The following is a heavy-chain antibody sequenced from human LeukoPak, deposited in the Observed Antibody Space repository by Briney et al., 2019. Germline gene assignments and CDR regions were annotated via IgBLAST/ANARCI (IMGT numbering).Heavy chain of an antibody. D-gene: IGHD6-6*01. CDR3: AKERYSSPFWWFDP. V-gene: IGHV4-59*01. Sequence: SHTLSPTSNVAGGSMNGYYWSWVRQPPGKALEWIGYIYSSGDTYYNPSLKSRVTISIDTSTNQFSLKLTSVTSEDTAVYYCAKERYSSPFWWFDPWGQGTLFTVSS. CDR2: IYSSGDT. CDR1: GGSMNGYY. J-gene: IGHJ5*02.